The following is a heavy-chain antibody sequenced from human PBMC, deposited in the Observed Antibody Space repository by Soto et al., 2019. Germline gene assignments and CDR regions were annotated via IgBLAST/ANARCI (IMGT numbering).Heavy chain of an antibody. D-gene: IGHD3-10*01. CDR2: ISYDGSNK. Sequence: QVQLVESGGGVVQPGRSLRLSCAASGFTFSSYAMQWVRQAPGKGLEWVAVISYDGSNKYYADSVKGRFTISRYNSKNTLYLQMNSLRAEDTAVYYCPRPDYGSGSYPDYWGQGTLVTVSS. V-gene: IGHV3-30-3*01. CDR1: GFTFSSYA. J-gene: IGHJ4*02. CDR3: PRPDYGSGSYPDY.